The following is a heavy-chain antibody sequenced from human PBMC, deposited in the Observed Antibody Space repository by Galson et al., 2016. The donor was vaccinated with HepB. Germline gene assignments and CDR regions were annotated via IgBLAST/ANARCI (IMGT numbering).Heavy chain of an antibody. Sequence: SLRLSCAASGFTFSSYGMHWVRQAPGKGLEWVAVISFDGDTKDYADSEKGRFTISRDNYKNTLYLQINSLRAEDTAVYYCAKDHVSRLYGMDVWGQGTTVTVSS. CDR3: AKDHVSRLYGMDV. J-gene: IGHJ6*02. D-gene: IGHD5-12*01. V-gene: IGHV3-30*18. CDR2: ISFDGDTK. CDR1: GFTFSSYG.